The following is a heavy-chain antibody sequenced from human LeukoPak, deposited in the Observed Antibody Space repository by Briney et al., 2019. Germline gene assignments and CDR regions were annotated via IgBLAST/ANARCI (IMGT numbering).Heavy chain of an antibody. CDR1: GFTFSSYA. V-gene: IGHV3-30-3*01. CDR3: ARGGVALDY. CDR2: ISYDGSNK. Sequence: GGSLRPSCAASGFTFSSYAMHWVRQAPGKGLEWVAVISYDGSNKYYADSVKGRFTISRDNSKNTLYLQMNSLRAEDTAVYYCARGGVALDYWGQGTLVTVSS. J-gene: IGHJ4*02.